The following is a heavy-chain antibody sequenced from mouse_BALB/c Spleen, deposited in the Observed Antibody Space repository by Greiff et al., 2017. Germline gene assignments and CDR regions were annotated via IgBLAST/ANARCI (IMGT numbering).Heavy chain of an antibody. D-gene: IGHD3-1*01. V-gene: IGHV1S126*01. CDR2: IDPSDSET. CDR1: GYSFTSYW. CDR3: ARRARARGYAMDY. Sequence: QVQLKESGPQLVRPGASVKISCKASGYSFTSYWMHWVKQRPGQGLEWIGMIDPSDSETRLNQKFKDKATLTVDKSSSTAYMQLSSPTSEDSAVYYCARRARARGYAMDYWGQGTSVTVSS. J-gene: IGHJ4*01.